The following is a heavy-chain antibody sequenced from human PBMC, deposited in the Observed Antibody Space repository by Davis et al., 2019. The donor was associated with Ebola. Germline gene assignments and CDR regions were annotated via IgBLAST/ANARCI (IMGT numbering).Heavy chain of an antibody. CDR1: GGSVSSGYY. V-gene: IGHV4-61*01. J-gene: IGHJ5*02. CDR3: ARRGSGSPSWFDP. D-gene: IGHD3-10*01. Sequence: PSETLSLTCTVSGGSVSSGYYWSWIRQPPGKGLEWIGYIYYSGSTNYNPSLKSRVTISVDTSKNQFSLKLSSVTAADTAVYYCARRGSGSPSWFDPWGQGTLVTVSS. CDR2: IYYSGST.